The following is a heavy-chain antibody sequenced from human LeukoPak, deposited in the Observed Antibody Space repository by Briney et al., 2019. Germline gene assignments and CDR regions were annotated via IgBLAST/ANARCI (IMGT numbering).Heavy chain of an antibody. CDR2: ISGSGGST. CDR1: GFTFSSYA. V-gene: IGHV3-23*01. Sequence: AGGSLRLSCAASGFTFSSYAMSWVRQAPGKGLEWVSAISGSGGSTYYADSVKGRFTISRDNSKNTLYLQMNSLRAEDTAVYYCAKTGGLYSGYDWVDYWGQGTLVTVSS. J-gene: IGHJ4*02. CDR3: AKTGGLYSGYDWVDY. D-gene: IGHD5-12*01.